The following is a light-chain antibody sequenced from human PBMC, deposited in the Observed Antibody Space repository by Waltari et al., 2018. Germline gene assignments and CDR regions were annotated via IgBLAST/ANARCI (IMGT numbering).Light chain of an antibody. J-gene: IGKJ3*01. CDR2: GAS. CDR3: QQYGSSPLT. V-gene: IGKV3-20*01. Sequence: EIVLTQSPGTLSLSPGERATLPCRASQSVTSSYLAWYQQKPGQAPRLLIYGASGRATGIPDRFSGSGSGTDFTLTISRLEPEDLAVYYCQQYGSSPLTFGPGTKVDIK. CDR1: QSVTSSY.